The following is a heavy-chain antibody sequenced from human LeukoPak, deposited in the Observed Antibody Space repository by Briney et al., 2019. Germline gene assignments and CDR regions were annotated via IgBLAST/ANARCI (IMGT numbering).Heavy chain of an antibody. CDR2: ISAYNGNT. Sequence: ASVKVSCKASGYTFTSYGISGVRQAPGQGLEWIGWISAYNGNTNYAQKLQGRVTMTTDTSTSTAYMELRSLRSDDTAVYYCARDRGPPRFYYGSGSYLDYWGQGTLVTVSS. CDR1: GYTFTSYG. CDR3: ARDRGPPRFYYGSGSYLDY. V-gene: IGHV1-18*01. J-gene: IGHJ4*02. D-gene: IGHD3-10*01.